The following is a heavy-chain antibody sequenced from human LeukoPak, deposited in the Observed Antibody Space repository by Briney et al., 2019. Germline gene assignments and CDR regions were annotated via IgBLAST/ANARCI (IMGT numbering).Heavy chain of an antibody. J-gene: IGHJ3*02. D-gene: IGHD2-8*01. CDR2: IRSGGSTT. CDR1: GFTFDDYA. V-gene: IGHV3-48*03. Sequence: GGSLRLSCAASGFTFDDYAMHWVRQAPGKGLEWVSYIRSGGSTTHYTDSVKGRFTISRDDAKNSLYLQMNSLRAEDTAIYYCARGGYCTNAICYTWNAFDIWGQGTMVAVSS. CDR3: ARGGYCTNAICYTWNAFDI.